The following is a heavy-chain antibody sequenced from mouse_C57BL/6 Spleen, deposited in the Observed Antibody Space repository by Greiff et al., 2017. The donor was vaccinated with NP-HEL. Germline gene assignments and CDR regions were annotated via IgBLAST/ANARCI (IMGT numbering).Heavy chain of an antibody. D-gene: IGHD1-1*01. CDR2: IWSGGST. V-gene: IGHV2-2*01. CDR3: ARKGPEAYYGPYYYAMDY. CDR1: GFSLTSYG. Sequence: VMLVESGPGLVQPSQRLSITCTVSGFSLTSYGVHWVRQSPGKGLEWLGVIWSGGSTDYNAAFISRLSISKDHSKSQVFFTMNSLQADDTAIYYCARKGPEAYYGPYYYAMDYWGQGTSVTVSS. J-gene: IGHJ4*01.